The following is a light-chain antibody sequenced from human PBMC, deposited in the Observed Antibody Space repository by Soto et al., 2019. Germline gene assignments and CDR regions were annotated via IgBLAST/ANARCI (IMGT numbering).Light chain of an antibody. J-gene: IGLJ1*01. CDR3: NSFRVSHLYV. CDR1: SSVVGGYNY. CDR2: DVT. Sequence: QSALTQPRSVSGSPGQSVTISCTGTSSVVGGYNYVSWYQQHPGKAPKLMIYDVTKRPSGVPDRFSGSKSGNTASLTISGLQAEDEADYYCNSFRVSHLYVFGTGTKVTVL. V-gene: IGLV2-11*01.